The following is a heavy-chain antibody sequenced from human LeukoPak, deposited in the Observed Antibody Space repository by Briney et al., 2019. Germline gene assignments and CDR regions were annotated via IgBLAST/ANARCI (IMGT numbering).Heavy chain of an antibody. D-gene: IGHD3-3*01. CDR3: AKVLGVSGGDFGY. V-gene: IGHV3-74*01. Sequence: WVSRINSDAITTSHAESGKGRFTIYRDNAKNTLYLQMNSLRAEDTAVYYCAKVLGVSGGDFGYWGQGTLVTVSS. J-gene: IGHJ4*02. CDR2: INSDAITT.